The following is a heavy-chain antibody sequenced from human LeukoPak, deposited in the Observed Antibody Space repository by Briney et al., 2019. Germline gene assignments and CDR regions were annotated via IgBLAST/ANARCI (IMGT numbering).Heavy chain of an antibody. CDR1: GFTFSSYG. D-gene: IGHD1-1*01. J-gene: IGHJ4*02. CDR3: AKDLPQQLLSDY. Sequence: GRSLRLSCAASGFTFSSYGMHWVRQAPGKGLEWVAVISYDGSNKYYADSVKGRFTISRDNSKNTLYLQMNSLRAEDTAVYYCAKDLPQQLLSDYWGQGTLVTVSS. CDR2: ISYDGSNK. V-gene: IGHV3-30*18.